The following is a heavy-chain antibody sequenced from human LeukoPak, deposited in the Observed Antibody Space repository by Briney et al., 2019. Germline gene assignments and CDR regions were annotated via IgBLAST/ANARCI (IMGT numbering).Heavy chain of an antibody. CDR3: ARAPQPRAGFHY. CDR1: VYTFTGYY. Sequence: ASVKVSCKASVYTFTGYYMHWVRQAPGQGLEWMGWINPNSGGTNYAQKFQGRVTVTRDTSISTAYMELSRLRSDDTAVYYCARAPQPRAGFHYWGQGTLVTVSS. J-gene: IGHJ4*02. V-gene: IGHV1-2*02. CDR2: INPNSGGT.